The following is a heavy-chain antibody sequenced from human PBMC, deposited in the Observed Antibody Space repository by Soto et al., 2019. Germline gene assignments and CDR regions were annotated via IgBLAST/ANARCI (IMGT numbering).Heavy chain of an antibody. CDR3: ARDGAWRGFDV. J-gene: IGHJ6*02. D-gene: IGHD1-26*01. V-gene: IGHV4-30-2*01. CDR1: GESIISGAYS. Sequence: QVQLQESGSGLLKPSQTLSLTCAVSGESIISGAYSWSWIRQPPGKGLEWIGYISHSGDTYYNPSLKIRATISIDRSRDQFSLNLNFVTAADAAVYFCARDGAWRGFDVWVQGTTVTVSS. CDR2: ISHSGDT.